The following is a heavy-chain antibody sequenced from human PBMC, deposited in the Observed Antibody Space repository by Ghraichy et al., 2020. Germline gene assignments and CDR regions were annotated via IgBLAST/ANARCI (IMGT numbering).Heavy chain of an antibody. Sequence: ASVKVSCKASGYTFTSYGISWVRQAPGQGLEWMGWISAYNGNTNYAQKLQGRVTMTTDTSTSTAYMELRSLRSDDTAVYYCARDSPGAGEYYYDSSGFDYWGQGTLVTVSS. D-gene: IGHD3-22*01. CDR3: ARDSPGAGEYYYDSSGFDY. CDR1: GYTFTSYG. J-gene: IGHJ4*02. CDR2: ISAYNGNT. V-gene: IGHV1-18*01.